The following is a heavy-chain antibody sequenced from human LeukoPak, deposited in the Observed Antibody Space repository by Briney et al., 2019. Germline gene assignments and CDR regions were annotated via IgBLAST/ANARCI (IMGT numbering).Heavy chain of an antibody. D-gene: IGHD6-19*01. V-gene: IGHV4-30-4*01. CDR2: IYYSGST. J-gene: IGHJ6*02. CDR1: GGSISSGDYY. CDR3: ARGPNAGWAYYYYYGMDV. Sequence: SETLSLTCTVSGGSISSGDYYWSWIRQPPGKGLEWIGDIYYSGSTYYNPSLKSRVTISVDTSKNQFSLKLSSVTAADTAVYYCARGPNAGWAYYYYYGMDVWGQGTTVTVSS.